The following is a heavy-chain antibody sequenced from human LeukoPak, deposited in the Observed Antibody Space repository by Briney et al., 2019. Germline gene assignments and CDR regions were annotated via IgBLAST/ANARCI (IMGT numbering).Heavy chain of an antibody. CDR2: IRYDGSNK. Sequence: PGGSLRLSCAASGFTFKNYAMHWVRQAPGRGLEWVAFIRYDGSNKYYADSVQGRFTISRDNSRNTVYLQMNSLRVEDTAVYYCAKDGAGRHYFDYWGQGTLVTVSS. CDR1: GFTFKNYA. CDR3: AKDGAGRHYFDY. V-gene: IGHV3-30*02. J-gene: IGHJ4*02. D-gene: IGHD3-16*01.